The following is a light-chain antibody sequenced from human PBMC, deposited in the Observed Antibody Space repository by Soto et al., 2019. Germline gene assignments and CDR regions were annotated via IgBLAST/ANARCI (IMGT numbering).Light chain of an antibody. CDR1: SSDVGDYNY. CDR2: EVR. Sequence: QSALTQPASVSGSPGQSITISCTGTSSDVGDYNYVSWYQHHPGKAPKVMIYEVRNRPSGVSNRFSGSKSGNTASLTISGLQAEDEADYYCAAWDDRLSVWLFGGGTKLTVL. V-gene: IGLV2-14*01. CDR3: AAWDDRLSVWL. J-gene: IGLJ3*02.